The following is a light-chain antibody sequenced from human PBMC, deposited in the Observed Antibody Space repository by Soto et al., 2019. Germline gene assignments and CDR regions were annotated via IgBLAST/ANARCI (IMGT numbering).Light chain of an antibody. V-gene: IGKV1-5*01. J-gene: IGKJ1*01. CDR3: QQYYRYPWT. CDR2: DAS. CDR1: QTINSF. Sequence: DIQMTQSPSTLSASVGDRVTITCRASQTINSFLAWYQQTPGKAPKLLIYDASSLQSGVPSRFSGGSGTEFTLTISSLQPDDFATFHCQQYYRYPWTFGQGTKVEIK.